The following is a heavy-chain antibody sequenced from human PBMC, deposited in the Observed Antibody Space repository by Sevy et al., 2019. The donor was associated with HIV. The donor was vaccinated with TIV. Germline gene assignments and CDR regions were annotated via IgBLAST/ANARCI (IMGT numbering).Heavy chain of an antibody. CDR1: GFTFYSYG. V-gene: IGHV3-30*18. Sequence: GESLKISCAASGFTFYSYGMHWVRQTPDKGLEWVAAISRDGSEKFYADSVKGRFTISRDNSKNTLYLHISSLTTEDTAMYYCAKIPVAGLDYWGQGTLVTVSS. CDR3: AKIPVAGLDY. CDR2: ISRDGSEK. J-gene: IGHJ4*02. D-gene: IGHD6-19*01.